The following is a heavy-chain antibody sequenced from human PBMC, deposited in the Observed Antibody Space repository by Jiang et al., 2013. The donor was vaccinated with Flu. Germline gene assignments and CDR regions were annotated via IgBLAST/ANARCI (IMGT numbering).Heavy chain of an antibody. CDR1: GFTFSDYY. Sequence: RLSCAASGFTFSDYYMSWIRQAPGKGLEWVAVISYDGSNKYYADSVKGRFTISRDNSKNTLYLQMNSLRAEDTAVYYCARGLRDLTGWVNWFDPWGQGTLVTVSS. V-gene: IGHV3-30-3*01. J-gene: IGHJ5*02. CDR2: ISYDGSNK. D-gene: IGHD3-9*01. CDR3: ARGLRDLTGWVNWFDP.